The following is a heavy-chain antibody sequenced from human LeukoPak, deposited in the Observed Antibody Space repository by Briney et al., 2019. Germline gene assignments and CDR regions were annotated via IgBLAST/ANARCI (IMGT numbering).Heavy chain of an antibody. CDR2: IYYSGST. Sequence: SETLSLTCTVAGGSISSYFWTWIRQPPGKGLEWIGYIYYSGSTNYNPSLKSRVTISVDTSKNQFSLKLSSVTAADTAVYYCARGSPGDGYNYPYYYGMDVWGQGTTVTVSS. CDR3: ARGSPGDGYNYPYYYGMDV. CDR1: GGSISSYF. V-gene: IGHV4-59*01. D-gene: IGHD5-24*01. J-gene: IGHJ6*02.